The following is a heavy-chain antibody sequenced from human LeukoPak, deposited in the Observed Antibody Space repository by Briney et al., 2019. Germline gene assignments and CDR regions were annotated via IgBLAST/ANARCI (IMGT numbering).Heavy chain of an antibody. CDR3: ARYNSSSWYYYYYYGMDV. Sequence: ASVKVSCKASGYTFTSYDINWVRQATGQGLEWTGWMNPNSGNTGYAQKFQGRVTMTRNTSISTAYMELSSLRSEDTAVYYCARYNSSSWYYYYYYGMDVWGQGTTVTVSS. CDR1: GYTFTSYD. CDR2: MNPNSGNT. D-gene: IGHD6-13*01. J-gene: IGHJ6*02. V-gene: IGHV1-8*01.